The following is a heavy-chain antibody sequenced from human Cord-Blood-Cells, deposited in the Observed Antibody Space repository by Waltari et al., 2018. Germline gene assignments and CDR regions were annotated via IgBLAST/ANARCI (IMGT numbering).Heavy chain of an antibody. V-gene: IGHV4-39*01. D-gene: IGHD1-1*01. CDR1: GGSISTSSYY. CDR2: IYYSGST. J-gene: IGHJ4*02. Sequence: QLQLQESGPGLVQPSETLSLTCTVSGGSISTSSYYWGWIRQPPGKGLEWIGSIYYSGSTDYDPPLKSRVTISVDTSKNQFSLKLSSVTAEDTAVYYCARRANWNYFDYWGQGTLVTVSS. CDR3: ARRANWNYFDY.